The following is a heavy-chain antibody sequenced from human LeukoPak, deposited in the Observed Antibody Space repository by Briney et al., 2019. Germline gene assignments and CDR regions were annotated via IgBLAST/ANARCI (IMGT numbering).Heavy chain of an antibody. D-gene: IGHD5-12*01. Sequence: ASVNVSCKASGYSFTSYAMHWVRQAPGQRLEWMGWINAGNGNRKYSQKFQGRVTITRDTSASTAYMELSSLRSEDTAVYYCARVGSGYDLRFGFNPWGQGTLVTVSS. CDR2: INAGNGNR. CDR1: GYSFTSYA. CDR3: ARVGSGYDLRFGFNP. J-gene: IGHJ5*02. V-gene: IGHV1-3*01.